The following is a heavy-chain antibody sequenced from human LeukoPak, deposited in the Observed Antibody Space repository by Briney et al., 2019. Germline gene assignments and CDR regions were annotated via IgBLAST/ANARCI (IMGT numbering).Heavy chain of an antibody. Sequence: ASVKVSCKASGGTFSSYAISWVRQAPGQGLEGMGRIIPILGIANYAQKFKGRVTITADKSTSTAYMELSSLTSEDTAVYYCARSTYYYDSGHAFDIWGQGTMVTVSS. CDR2: IIPILGIA. J-gene: IGHJ3*02. V-gene: IGHV1-69*04. D-gene: IGHD3-22*01. CDR3: ARSTYYYDSGHAFDI. CDR1: GGTFSSYA.